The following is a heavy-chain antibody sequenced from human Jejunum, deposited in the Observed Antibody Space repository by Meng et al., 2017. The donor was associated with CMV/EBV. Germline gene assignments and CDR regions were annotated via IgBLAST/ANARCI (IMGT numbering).Heavy chain of an antibody. CDR1: DFTLNGAW. CDR3: TTGWDQYFDF. D-gene: IGHD1-26*01. J-gene: IGHJ4*02. Sequence: EVQLVESGGGFVKPVGSLRLSCVASDFTLNGAWRNWVRQAPGKGLEWVGRVKSASAGGAADAAAPVKGRFTVSRDDSRKTVHLQMDNLKIEDTAVYYCTTGWDQYFDFWGQGALVTSPQ. V-gene: IGHV3-15*07. CDR2: VKSASAGGAA.